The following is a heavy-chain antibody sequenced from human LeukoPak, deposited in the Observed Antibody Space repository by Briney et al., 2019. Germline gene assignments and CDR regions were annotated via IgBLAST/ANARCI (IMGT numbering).Heavy chain of an antibody. J-gene: IGHJ3*02. V-gene: IGHV3-23*01. CDR2: ISGNGGRT. CDR1: GFTFRSYG. Sequence: GGSLRLSCAASGFTFRSYGMSWVRQAPGKGLEWVSFISGNGGRTDYAESVKGRFTISRDNSKNTVYLQMNSLRDEDTATYYCAKDPNGAYVGTSDMWGQGTMVTVSS. CDR3: AKDPNGAYVGTSDM. D-gene: IGHD4-17*01.